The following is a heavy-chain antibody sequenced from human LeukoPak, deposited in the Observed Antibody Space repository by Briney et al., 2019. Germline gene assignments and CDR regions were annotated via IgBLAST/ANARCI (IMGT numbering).Heavy chain of an antibody. V-gene: IGHV4-34*01. CDR1: GGSFSGYY. J-gene: IGHJ6*03. D-gene: IGHD3-16*01. CDR3: ARQYLGGYYYYMDV. Sequence: PSETLSLTCAVYGGSFSGYYWSWIRQPPGKGLEWIGEINHSGSTNYNPSLKSRVTISVDTSKNQFSLKLSSVTAADTAVYYCARQYLGGYYYYMDVWGKGTTVTVSS. CDR2: INHSGST.